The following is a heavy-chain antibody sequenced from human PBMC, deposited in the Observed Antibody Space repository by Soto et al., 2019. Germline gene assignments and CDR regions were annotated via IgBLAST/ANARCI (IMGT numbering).Heavy chain of an antibody. CDR2: ISAYNGNT. CDR1: GYTFTSYG. CDR3: ARADCSGGSCYSSGMDV. D-gene: IGHD2-15*01. Sequence: ASVKVSCKASGYTFTSYGISWVRQAPGQGLEWMGWISAYNGNTNYAQKLQGRVTMTTDTSTSTAYMEPRSLRSDDTAVYYCARADCSGGSCYSSGMDVWGQGTTVTVSS. J-gene: IGHJ6*02. V-gene: IGHV1-18*01.